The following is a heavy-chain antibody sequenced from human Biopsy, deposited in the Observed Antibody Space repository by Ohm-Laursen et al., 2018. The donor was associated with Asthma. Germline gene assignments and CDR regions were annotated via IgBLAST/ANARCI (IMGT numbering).Heavy chain of an antibody. J-gene: IGHJ4*02. CDR3: ARGPEYIRSSGALDY. Sequence: SVKVSCKASGGTFSSNSINWVRQAPGQGLEWMGRIIPIFGPTNYAQKFQGRVTISADDSTSTAYMELSSLSSEDTALYYCARGPEYIRSSGALDYWGQGTLATVSS. D-gene: IGHD2-2*01. CDR2: IIPIFGPT. V-gene: IGHV1-69*13. CDR1: GGTFSSNS.